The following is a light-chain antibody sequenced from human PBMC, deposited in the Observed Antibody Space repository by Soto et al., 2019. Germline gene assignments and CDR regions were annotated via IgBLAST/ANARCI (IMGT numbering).Light chain of an antibody. Sequence: QSVLAQPPSAAGSPGQSVTISCTGTSSDVGGYDYVSWYQQHPGKAPKLMIYEVTIRPSGVSDRFSGSKSGNTASLTVSGLQAEDEADYYRASLPTTHFVFGKGTKVTVL. CDR2: EVT. V-gene: IGLV2-8*01. J-gene: IGLJ1*01. CDR3: ASLPTTHFV. CDR1: SSDVGGYDY.